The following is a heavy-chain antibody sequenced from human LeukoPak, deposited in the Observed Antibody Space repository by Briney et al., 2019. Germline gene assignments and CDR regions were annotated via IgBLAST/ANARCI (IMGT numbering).Heavy chain of an antibody. CDR3: AKAFHPYHMVRGPMAIGAFDI. D-gene: IGHD3-10*01. Sequence: GGSLRLSCAASGFTFDDYAIHWVRQAPGKGLEWVSAITWNSGSIGYADSVKGRFTISRDNAKNSLYLQMNSLRAEDTALYYCAKAFHPYHMVRGPMAIGAFDIWGQGTMVTVSS. V-gene: IGHV3-9*01. CDR1: GFTFDDYA. CDR2: ITWNSGSI. J-gene: IGHJ3*02.